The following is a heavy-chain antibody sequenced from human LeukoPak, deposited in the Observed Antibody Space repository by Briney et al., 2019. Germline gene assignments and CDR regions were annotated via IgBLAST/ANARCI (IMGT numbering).Heavy chain of an antibody. J-gene: IGHJ4*02. V-gene: IGHV4-59*01. CDR1: GGSISSYY. CDR2: ISYIGST. D-gene: IGHD3-22*01. CDR3: ARRGYDSSGSYRNY. Sequence: SETLSLTCTVSGGSISSYYWSWIRQPPGKGLEWIGYISYIGSTNYNPSLKSRVTISVDTSRNQFSLRLNSVTAADTAVYYCARRGYDSSGSYRNYWGQGTLVTVSS.